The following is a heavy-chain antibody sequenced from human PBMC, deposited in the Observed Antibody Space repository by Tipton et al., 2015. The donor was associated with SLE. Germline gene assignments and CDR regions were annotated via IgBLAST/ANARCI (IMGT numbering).Heavy chain of an antibody. J-gene: IGHJ3*02. Sequence: TLSLTCTVSGGSISSYYWSWIRQPPGKGLEWIGYIYTSGSTNYNPSLKSRVTISVDTSKNQFSLKLSSVTAADTAVYYCARDRSGGLNAFDIWGQGTMVTVSS. CDR1: GGSISSYY. CDR2: IYTSGST. V-gene: IGHV4-59*01. CDR3: ARDRSGGLNAFDI. D-gene: IGHD2-15*01.